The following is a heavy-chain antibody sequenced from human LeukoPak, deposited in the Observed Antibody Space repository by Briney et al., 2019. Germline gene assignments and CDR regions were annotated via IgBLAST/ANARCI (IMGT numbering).Heavy chain of an antibody. V-gene: IGHV3-23*01. CDR2: NSGSGARS. Sequence: GGALRLSCAAPGFPFNNYPMNTVPQAPAKGLEWVSRNSGSGARSYYADSVKDRFNIHSHNHGHTLNLQMNSLRPGDTAVYYCAKRIARGGYTYGPIGNDFGGQGTLVTVSS. D-gene: IGHD5-18*01. CDR3: AKRIARGGYTYGPIGNDF. CDR1: GFPFNNYP. J-gene: IGHJ4*02.